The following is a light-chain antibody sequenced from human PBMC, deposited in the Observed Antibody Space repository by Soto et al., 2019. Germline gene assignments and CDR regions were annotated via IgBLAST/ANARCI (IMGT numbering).Light chain of an antibody. CDR1: QGLSTY. V-gene: IGKV1-12*02. CDR2: AAS. Sequence: DIQMTQSPSSVSASVGDRVTITCRASQGLSTYLAWYQQKPGTAPKLLIYAASNLQSGVPSRFSGSGSGTDITLTISSLQPEDLATYYCLSGHSRPFGGGTKVEIK. J-gene: IGKJ4*01. CDR3: LSGHSRP.